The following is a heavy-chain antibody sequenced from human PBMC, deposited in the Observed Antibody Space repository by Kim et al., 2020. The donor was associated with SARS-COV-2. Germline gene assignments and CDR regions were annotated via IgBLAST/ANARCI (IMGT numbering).Heavy chain of an antibody. CDR1: GYTFTSYD. V-gene: IGHV1-8*01. CDR3: ARPRRITMVRGVLYYCDY. D-gene: IGHD3-10*01. CDR2: MNPNSGNT. Sequence: ASVKVSCKASGYTFTSYDINWVRQATGQGLEWMGWMNPNSGNTGYAQKFQGRVTMTRNTSISTAYMELSSLRSEDTAVYYCARPRRITMVRGVLYYCDYWGQGTLVTVSS. J-gene: IGHJ4*02.